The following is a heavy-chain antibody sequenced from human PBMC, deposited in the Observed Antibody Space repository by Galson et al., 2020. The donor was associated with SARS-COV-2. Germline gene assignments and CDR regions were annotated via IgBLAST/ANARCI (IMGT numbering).Heavy chain of an antibody. CDR2: IWYDGSNK. CDR1: GFTFSSYG. J-gene: IGHJ2*01. V-gene: IGHV3-33*01. Sequence: GESLKISCAASGFTFSSYGMHWVRQAPGKGLEWVAVIWYDGSNKYYADSVKGRFTISRDNSKNTLYLQMNSLRAEDTAVYYCARDGLGIFRYFDLWGRGTLVSVSS. CDR3: ARDGLGIFRYFDL. D-gene: IGHD7-27*01.